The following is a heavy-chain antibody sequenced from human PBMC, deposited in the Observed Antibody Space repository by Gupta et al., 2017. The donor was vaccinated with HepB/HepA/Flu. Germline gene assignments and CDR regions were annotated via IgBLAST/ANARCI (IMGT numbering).Heavy chain of an antibody. D-gene: IGHD3-22*01. CDR3: ASCDSRDDAFDI. Sequence: GSTNYNPSLKSRVTISVDKSKNQFSLKLSSVTAADTAVYYCASCDSRDDAFDIWGQGTMVTVSS. CDR2: GST. J-gene: IGHJ3*02. V-gene: IGHV4-4*02.